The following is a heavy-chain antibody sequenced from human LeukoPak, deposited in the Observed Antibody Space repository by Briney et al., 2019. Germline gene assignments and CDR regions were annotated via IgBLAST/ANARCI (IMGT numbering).Heavy chain of an antibody. J-gene: IGHJ4*02. V-gene: IGHV3-21*01. CDR2: ITYSSTYI. D-gene: IGHD2/OR15-2a*01. CDR1: GFIFSNYN. Sequence: PGGSLRLSCAASGFIFSNYNMNWVRQAPGKGLEWVSSITYSSTYIYYTDSVKGRFTISRDNAENALYLQLSSLRAEDTAVYYCARDFPPDYWGQGTLVTVSS. CDR3: ARDFPPDY.